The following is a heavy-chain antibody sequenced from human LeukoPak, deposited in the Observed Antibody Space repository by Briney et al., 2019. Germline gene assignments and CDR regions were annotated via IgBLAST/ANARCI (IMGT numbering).Heavy chain of an antibody. D-gene: IGHD3-3*01. CDR1: GYTFTGYY. CDR3: ARGAYDLEWNGRYYFDY. V-gene: IGHV1-2*02. Sequence: ASVKVSCKASGYTFTGYYKHWVRQAPGQGLEWMGWINPDSGGTNYAQKFQGRVTMTRDTSISTAYMELSRLRSDDTAVYYCARGAYDLEWNGRYYFDYWGQGTLVTVSS. CDR2: INPDSGGT. J-gene: IGHJ4*02.